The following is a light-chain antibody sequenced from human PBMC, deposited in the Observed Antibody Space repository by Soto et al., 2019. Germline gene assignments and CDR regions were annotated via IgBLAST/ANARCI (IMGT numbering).Light chain of an antibody. CDR3: QQYGSSPWT. V-gene: IGKV3-20*01. Sequence: ETVMTQSPATLSVSPGEGATLSCRASQSVSSGYLAWYQHKPGQAPRLLIYGASSRATGIPDRFTGSGSGTDFIFTISRLEPEDFAVYYCQQYGSSPWTFGQGTKVDIK. J-gene: IGKJ1*01. CDR1: QSVSSGY. CDR2: GAS.